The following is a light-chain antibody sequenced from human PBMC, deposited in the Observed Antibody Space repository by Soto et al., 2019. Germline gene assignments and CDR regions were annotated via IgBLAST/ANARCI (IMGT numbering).Light chain of an antibody. Sequence: IVLTQSPGTLSLSPGERATLSCRASQSVSNNYLAWYQQKPGQAPRLLIYGASNRATGIPSRFSGSGSGTDFTLTISSLKPDDFATYYCQQYQSYSRTFGQGTKVDIK. CDR2: GAS. J-gene: IGKJ1*01. CDR1: QSVSNNY. CDR3: QQYQSYSRT. V-gene: IGKV3-20*01.